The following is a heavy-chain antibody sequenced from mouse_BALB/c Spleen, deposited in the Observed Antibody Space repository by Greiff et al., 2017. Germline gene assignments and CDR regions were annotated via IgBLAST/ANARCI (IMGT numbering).Heavy chain of an antibody. CDR1: GYTFTSYY. J-gene: IGHJ4*01. D-gene: IGHD2-12*01. CDR3: TSYDDAMDY. V-gene: IGHV1S81*02. Sequence: VKLQESGAELVKPGASVKLSRKASGYTFTSYYMYWVKQRPGQGLEWIGEINPSNGGTNFNEKFKSKATLTVDKSSSTAYMQLSSLTSEDSAVYYCTSYDDAMDYWGQGTSVTVSS. CDR2: INPSNGGT.